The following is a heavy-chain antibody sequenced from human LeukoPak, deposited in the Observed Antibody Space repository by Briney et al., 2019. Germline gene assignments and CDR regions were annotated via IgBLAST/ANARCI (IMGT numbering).Heavy chain of an antibody. D-gene: IGHD2-15*01. CDR1: GGSISSSSHY. CDR3: ARLDVVVVAANDY. CDR2: INHSGST. V-gene: IGHV4-39*07. Sequence: NPSETLSLTCTVSGGSISSSSHYWGWIRQPPGKGLEWIGEINHSGSTNYNPSLKSRVTISVDTSKNQFSLKLSSVTAADTAVYYCARLDVVVVAANDYWGQGTLVTVSS. J-gene: IGHJ4*02.